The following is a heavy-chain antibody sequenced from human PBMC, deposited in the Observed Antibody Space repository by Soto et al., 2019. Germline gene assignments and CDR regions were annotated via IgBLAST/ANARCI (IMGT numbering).Heavy chain of an antibody. J-gene: IGHJ4*02. CDR3: TRVGGYYGDYPNFDY. CDR2: VYYTGSN. D-gene: IGHD4-17*01. V-gene: IGHV4-59*11. Sequence: SATLSLTCTVAARSTSALYSSWSGPPAGKGLDWTRYVYYTGSNNYNRTLKGRVTLSLGTSRKQLSLKLSSVTAADTAVYYCTRVGGYYGDYPNFDYWGPGTLVTVSS. CDR1: ARSTSALY.